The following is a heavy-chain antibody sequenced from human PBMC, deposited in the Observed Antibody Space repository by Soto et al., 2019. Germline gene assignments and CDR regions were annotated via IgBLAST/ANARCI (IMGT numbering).Heavy chain of an antibody. V-gene: IGHV4-34*01. D-gene: IGHD4-17*01. CDR3: ANWGLTVTSFDS. CDR1: GESFSGYY. Sequence: QVQLQQWGAGLLKPSETLSLTCAVYGESFSGYYWNWIRQPPGKGLEWIGEINHSGTTNYNPSLKSRVTISVDTSKNQFSLKLRSVTAADTAVYYCANWGLTVTSFDSWGKGALVTVSS. J-gene: IGHJ4*02. CDR2: INHSGTT.